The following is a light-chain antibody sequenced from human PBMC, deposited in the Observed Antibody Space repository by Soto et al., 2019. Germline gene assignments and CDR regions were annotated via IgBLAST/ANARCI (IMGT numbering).Light chain of an antibody. J-gene: IGKJ1*01. CDR1: QSISSW. CDR3: QQYNSYSRT. Sequence: TQITQSPSTLSASEEARVTITCLASQSISSWLAWYQQKPGKAPNLLIYDASSLESGVPSRFSGSGSGTEFTLTISSLQPDDFATYYCQQYNSYSRTFGQGTKVDIK. CDR2: DAS. V-gene: IGKV1-5*01.